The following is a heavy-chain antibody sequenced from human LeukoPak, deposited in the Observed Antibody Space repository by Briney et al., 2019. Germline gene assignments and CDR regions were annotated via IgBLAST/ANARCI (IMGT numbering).Heavy chain of an antibody. V-gene: IGHV3-21*01. J-gene: IGHJ5*01. CDR2: ISSNRSYI. D-gene: IGHD3-22*01. CDR3: ATDSGGYSFDP. CDR1: GFTFSSYS. Sequence: PGGSLRLSCAASGFTFSSYSMNWVRQAPGKGLEWVASISSNRSYIYYADSVKGRFTISRDNSKNSLYLQMNSLRAEDTAMYYCATDSGGYSFDPWGQGTLVTV.